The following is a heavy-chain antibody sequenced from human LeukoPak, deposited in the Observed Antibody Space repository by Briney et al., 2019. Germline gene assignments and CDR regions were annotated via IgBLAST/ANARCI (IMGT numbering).Heavy chain of an antibody. CDR3: ARSARLMKGVVEVTALDD. V-gene: IGHV3-48*03. CDR1: GFTFSSYE. CDR2: ISSSGSTI. Sequence: PGGSLRLSCAASGFTFSSYEMNWVRQAPGKGLEWVSYISSSGSTIYYADSVKGRFTIARGNAKNSVYLEMNSLRADDTAVYYCARSARLMKGVVEVTALDDWGQGTLVTVSS. J-gene: IGHJ4*02. D-gene: IGHD3-3*01.